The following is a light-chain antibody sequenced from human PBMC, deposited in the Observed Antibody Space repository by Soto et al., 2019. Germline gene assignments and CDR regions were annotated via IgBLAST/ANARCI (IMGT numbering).Light chain of an antibody. CDR1: QSVSISY. CDR2: GAS. Sequence: EIVLTQSPGTLSLSPGERATLSCRASQSVSISYLAWYQQRPGQAPRLLIYGASSRATDIPDRFSGSGSGTDFTLTINRLEPEDFAVYYCQQYDSSPPFALTFGGGTKVDIK. V-gene: IGKV3-20*01. CDR3: QQYDSSPPFALT. J-gene: IGKJ4*01.